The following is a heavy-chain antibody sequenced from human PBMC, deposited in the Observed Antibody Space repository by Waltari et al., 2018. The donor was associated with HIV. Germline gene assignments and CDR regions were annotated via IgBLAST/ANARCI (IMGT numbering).Heavy chain of an antibody. CDR1: GFTFRSYG. J-gene: IGHJ4*02. CDR2: ISYDGSNK. D-gene: IGHD5-12*01. Sequence: QVQLVESGGGVVQPGRSLRLSCAASGFTFRSYGRPWVRQAPGKGREWVAVISYDGSNKYYADSVRGRFTISRDNSKNTLYLQMNSLRAGDSAVYYCARHRDGYNYESDYWGQGTLVIVSS. CDR3: ARHRDGYNYESDY. V-gene: IGHV3-30*03.